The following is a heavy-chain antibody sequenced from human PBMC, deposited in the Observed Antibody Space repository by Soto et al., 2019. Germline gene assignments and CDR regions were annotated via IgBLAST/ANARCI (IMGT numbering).Heavy chain of an antibody. D-gene: IGHD4-17*01. CDR2: ISGSGSDT. V-gene: IGHV3-23*01. CDR3: AHPRGYGIFDAYDF. CDR1: GFTFDTYA. Sequence: GGSLRLSCAASGFTFDTYAMSWVRQAPGKGLEWVSAISGSGSDTYHADSVKGRFTISRDNSISTLYLQMNSLRTEDTAVYYCAHPRGYGIFDAYDFWGQGAMVTVSS. J-gene: IGHJ3*01.